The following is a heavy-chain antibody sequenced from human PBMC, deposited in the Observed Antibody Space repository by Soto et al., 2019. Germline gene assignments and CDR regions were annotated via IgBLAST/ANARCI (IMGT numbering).Heavy chain of an antibody. CDR1: GYTFTRYD. V-gene: IGHV1-8*01. D-gene: IGHD2-2*01. CDR2: MNPNSGNT. CDR3: ARGHIVLVPAAFDY. J-gene: IGHJ4*02. Sequence: QVQLVQSGAEVKKPGASVKVSCKASGYTFTRYDINWVRQATGQGLEWMGWMNPNSGNTGYAQKFQGRVTMTRNTSISTAYVELSSLRSEDTAVYYCARGHIVLVPAAFDYWGQGTLVTVSS.